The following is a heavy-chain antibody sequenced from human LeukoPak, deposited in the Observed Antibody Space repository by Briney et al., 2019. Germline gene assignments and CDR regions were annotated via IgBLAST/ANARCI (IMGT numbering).Heavy chain of an antibody. Sequence: PSQTLSLTCTVSGGSISSGSYYWSWIRQPAGKGLEWIGRIYTSGSTNYNPSLKSRVTISVDTSKHQFSLKLSSVTAADAAVYYCASGYFDWLAPMHYYYYMDVWGKGTTVTISS. D-gene: IGHD3-9*01. J-gene: IGHJ6*03. CDR1: GGSISSGSYY. CDR3: ASGYFDWLAPMHYYYYMDV. CDR2: IYTSGST. V-gene: IGHV4-61*02.